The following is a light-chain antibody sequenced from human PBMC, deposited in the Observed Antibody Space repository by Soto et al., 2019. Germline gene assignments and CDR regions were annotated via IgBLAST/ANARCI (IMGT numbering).Light chain of an antibody. CDR2: DVS. CDR3: CLYAVTFYV. Sequence: QSALTQPRSVSGSPGQSVTISCTGTSSDVGTYYFVSWYQQHPGKAPRLMIFDVSERPSGVPDRFSGSKSGNTASLTISKLQAEDEADYYCCLYAVTFYVFGTGTKVTVL. J-gene: IGLJ1*01. V-gene: IGLV2-11*01. CDR1: SSDVGTYYF.